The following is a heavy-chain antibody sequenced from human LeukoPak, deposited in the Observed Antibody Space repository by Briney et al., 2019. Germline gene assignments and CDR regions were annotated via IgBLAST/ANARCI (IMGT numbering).Heavy chain of an antibody. CDR1: GFTLRSYD. D-gene: IGHD5-12*01. CDR2: TSGSGVNS. J-gene: IGHJ4*02. CDR3: AKEYSGYDLDY. V-gene: IGHV3-23*01. Sequence: GGSLRLSCAASGFTLRSYDMSWVRQAPGKGLEWVAATSGSGVNSYYADSVRGRFTISRDNSQNTLYLQMDSLRAEDTALYYCAKEYSGYDLDYWGQGTLVTVSS.